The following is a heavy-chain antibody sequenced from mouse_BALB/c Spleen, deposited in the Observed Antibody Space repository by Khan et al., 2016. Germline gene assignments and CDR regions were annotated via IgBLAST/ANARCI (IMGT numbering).Heavy chain of an antibody. D-gene: IGHD2-14*01. CDR1: GFNIKDTY. CDR2: IDPANGNT. Sequence: VQLQQSGAELVKPGASVKLSCTASGFNIKDTYMHWVKQRPEQGLEWIGRIDPANGNTKYDPKFQGKATITADTSSNTAYLQLSSLTSEDTAVYYDARDYRYDEGVGNWGQGTTLTVSS. J-gene: IGHJ2*01. V-gene: IGHV14-3*02. CDR3: ARDYRYDEGVGN.